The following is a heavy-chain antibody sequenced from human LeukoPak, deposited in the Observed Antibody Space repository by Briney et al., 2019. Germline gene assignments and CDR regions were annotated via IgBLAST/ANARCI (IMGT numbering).Heavy chain of an antibody. V-gene: IGHV3-74*01. CDR2: IASDGNNR. Sequence: GGSLRLSCAASGFTFSSYWMNWVRQVPGKGLVRVSRIASDGNNRDYADSVKGRFTISRDNSKNTLYLQMNSLRAEDTAVYYCARVRGVTTYDYWGQGTLVTVSS. J-gene: IGHJ4*02. CDR3: ARVRGVTTYDY. D-gene: IGHD3-10*01. CDR1: GFTFSSYW.